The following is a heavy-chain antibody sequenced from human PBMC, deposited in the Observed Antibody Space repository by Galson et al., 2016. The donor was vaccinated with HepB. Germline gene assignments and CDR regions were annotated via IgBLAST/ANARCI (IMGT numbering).Heavy chain of an antibody. Sequence: SVKVSCKASGYTFTSYGISWVRQAPGQGLEWMGWISAYNGNTNYAQKLQDRVTMTTDTSTSTAYLELRSLRSDDTAVYYCARERGGYTYGDLWGQGTLVTVSS. V-gene: IGHV1-18*01. CDR3: ARERGGYTYGDL. J-gene: IGHJ5*02. CDR1: GYTFTSYG. D-gene: IGHD5-18*01. CDR2: ISAYNGNT.